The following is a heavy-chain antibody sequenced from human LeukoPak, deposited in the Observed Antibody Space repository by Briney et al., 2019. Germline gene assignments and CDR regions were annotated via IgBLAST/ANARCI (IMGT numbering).Heavy chain of an antibody. CDR3: AGDSAYCSGGSCGNFAY. D-gene: IGHD2-15*01. Sequence: SETLSLTCTVSSGSVSSGNYYWNWIRQPPGKGLEWIRYIHYIGGTKYNPSLKSRVTISVDTPKNQFSLKLSSVTAADTAVYYCAGDSAYCSGGSCGNFAYWGQGTLVTVSS. V-gene: IGHV4-61*01. CDR2: IHYIGGT. J-gene: IGHJ4*02. CDR1: SGSVSSGNYY.